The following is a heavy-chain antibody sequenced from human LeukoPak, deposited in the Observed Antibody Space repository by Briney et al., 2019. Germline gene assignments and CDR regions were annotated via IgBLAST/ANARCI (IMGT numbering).Heavy chain of an antibody. CDR1: GGTFSSYA. Sequence: SVKVSCKASGGTFSSYAISWVRQAPGRGLEWMGGIIPIFGTANYAQKFQGRVTITTDESTSTAYMELSSLRSEDTAVYYCARDIGSSWKTRYYYYCMDVWGKGTAVTVSS. J-gene: IGHJ6*03. CDR3: ARDIGSSWKTRYYYYCMDV. V-gene: IGHV1-69*05. D-gene: IGHD6-13*01. CDR2: IIPIFGTA.